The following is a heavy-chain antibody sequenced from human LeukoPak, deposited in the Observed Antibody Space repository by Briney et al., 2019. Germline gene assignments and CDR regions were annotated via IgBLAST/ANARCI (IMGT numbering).Heavy chain of an antibody. CDR3: ASNTIFGVVIRSDY. CDR2: INHSGST. V-gene: IGHV4-34*01. Sequence: PSETLSLTCAVYGGSFCGYYWSWIRQPPGKGLEWIGEINHSGSTNYNPSLKSRVTISVDTSKNQFSLKLSSVTAADTAVYYCASNTIFGVVIRSDYWGQGTLVTVSS. J-gene: IGHJ4*02. CDR1: GGSFCGYY. D-gene: IGHD3-3*01.